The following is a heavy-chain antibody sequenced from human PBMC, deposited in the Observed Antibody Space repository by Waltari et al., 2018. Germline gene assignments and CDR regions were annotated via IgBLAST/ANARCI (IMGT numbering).Heavy chain of an antibody. D-gene: IGHD3-16*02. V-gene: IGHV3-23*01. Sequence: EVQLLESGGGLVQPGGSLRLSCAASGFTFSSYAMSWVRQAPGKGLEWVSAISGSGGSTYYADSVKGRFTISRDNSKNTLYLQMNSLRAEDTAVYYCAKDLYYDYVWGSYRGVDYWGQGTLVTVSS. CDR2: ISGSGGST. CDR3: AKDLYYDYVWGSYRGVDY. J-gene: IGHJ4*02. CDR1: GFTFSSYA.